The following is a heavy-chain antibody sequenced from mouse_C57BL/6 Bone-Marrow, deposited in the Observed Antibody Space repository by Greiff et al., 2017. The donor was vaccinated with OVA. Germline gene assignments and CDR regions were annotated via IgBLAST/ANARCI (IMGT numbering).Heavy chain of an antibody. J-gene: IGHJ2*01. CDR3: AREGDYPYFDY. CDR2: ISYSGST. CDR1: GYSITSGYD. D-gene: IGHD2-4*01. Sequence: EVQLQQSGPGMVKPSQSLSLTCTVTGYSITSGYDWHWIRHFPGNKLEWMGYISYSGSTNYNPSLKSRISITHDTSKNHFFLKLNSVTTEDTATYYCAREGDYPYFDYWGQGTTLTVSS. V-gene: IGHV3-1*01.